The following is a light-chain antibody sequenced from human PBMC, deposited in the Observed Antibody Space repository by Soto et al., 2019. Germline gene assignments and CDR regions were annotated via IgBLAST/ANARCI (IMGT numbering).Light chain of an antibody. CDR3: QQRSNCPRT. V-gene: IGKV3-11*01. J-gene: IGKJ1*01. CDR1: QSVSTC. CDR2: DAS. Sequence: DILLTQSPATLSLSPGDRCARCCRASQSVSTCLAWYQQKPGKAPRLLIYDASNRATGIPARFSGSGSGTDFTLTISSLQPDDFAVYYCQQRSNCPRTFGQGTKVDIK.